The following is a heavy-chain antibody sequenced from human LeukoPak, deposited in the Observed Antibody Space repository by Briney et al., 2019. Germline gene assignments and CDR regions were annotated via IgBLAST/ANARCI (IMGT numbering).Heavy chain of an antibody. CDR2: INPNSGGT. CDR3: ARAHCSGGSCYSSNWFDP. V-gene: IGHV1-2*02. Sequence: ASVKVSCKASGYSFTSHYMHWVRQAPGQGLEWMGWINPNSGGTNYAQKFQGRVTMTRDTSISTAYMELSRLRSDDTAVYYCARAHCSGGSCYSSNWFDPWGQGTLVTVSS. CDR1: GYSFTSHY. D-gene: IGHD2-15*01. J-gene: IGHJ5*02.